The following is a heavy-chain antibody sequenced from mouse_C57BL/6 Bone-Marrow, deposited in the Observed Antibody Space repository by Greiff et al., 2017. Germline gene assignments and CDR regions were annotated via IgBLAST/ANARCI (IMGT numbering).Heavy chain of an antibody. CDR2: INPYNGGT. CDR1: GYTFTDYY. CDR3: ARRGGSWFAY. Sequence: VQLQQSGPVLVKPGASVKMSCKASGYTFTDYYMNWVKQSHGKSLEWIGVINPYNGGTSYNQKFKGKATLTVDKSSSTAYMELNSLTSEDSAVSYCARRGGSWFAYWGQGTLVTVAA. J-gene: IGHJ3*01. V-gene: IGHV1-19*01.